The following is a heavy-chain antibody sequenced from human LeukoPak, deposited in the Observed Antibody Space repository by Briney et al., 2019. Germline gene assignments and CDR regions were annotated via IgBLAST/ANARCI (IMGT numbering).Heavy chain of an antibody. V-gene: IGHV3-53*01. CDR1: GFTVSSNY. CDR2: IYSGGST. D-gene: IGHD1-26*01. CDR3: ARDLVGATSGDPYYYYGMDV. J-gene: IGHJ6*02. Sequence: PGGSLRLSCAASGFTVSSNYMSWVRQAPGKGLEWVSVIYSGGSTYYADSVKGRFTISRDNSKNTLYLQMNSLRAEDAAVYYCARDLVGATSGDPYYYYGMDVWGQGTTVTVSS.